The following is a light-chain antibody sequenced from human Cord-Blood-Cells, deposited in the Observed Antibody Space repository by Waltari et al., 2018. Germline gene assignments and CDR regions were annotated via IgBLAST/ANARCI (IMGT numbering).Light chain of an antibody. CDR3: QSADSSGTYYV. CDR1: ALPKQY. J-gene: IGLJ1*01. CDR2: KDS. V-gene: IGLV3-25*03. Sequence: SYELTQPPSVSVSPGQTARITCSGDALPKQYAYWYQQKPGQAPVLGIYKDSERPSGNPERISGSSSGTTVTLTSSGVQAEDEADYYCQSADSSGTYYVFGTGTKVTVL.